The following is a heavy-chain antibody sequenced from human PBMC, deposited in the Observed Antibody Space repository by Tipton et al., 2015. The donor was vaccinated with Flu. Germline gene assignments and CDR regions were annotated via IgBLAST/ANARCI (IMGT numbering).Heavy chain of an antibody. V-gene: IGHV3-48*03. Sequence: SLRLSCAASGFTFSSYEMNWVRQAPGKGLEWVAYISSSGSTIYYADSVKGRFTISRDNAKNSLYLQMNSLRAEDTAVYYCAREGVGATSYGAFDIWGQGTMVTVSA. CDR2: ISSSGSTI. J-gene: IGHJ3*02. CDR1: GFTFSSYE. D-gene: IGHD1-26*01. CDR3: AREGVGATSYGAFDI.